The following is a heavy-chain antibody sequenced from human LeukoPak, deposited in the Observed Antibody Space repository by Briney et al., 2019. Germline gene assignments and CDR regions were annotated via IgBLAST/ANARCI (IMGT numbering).Heavy chain of an antibody. CDR3: ARINGELHQYYFDY. V-gene: IGHV1-18*04. Sequence: ASVKVSCKASGYTFTGYYMHWVRQAPGQGLEWMGWISAYNGNTNYAQKLQGRVTMTTDTSTSTAYMELRSLRSDDTAVYYCARINGELHQYYFDYWGQGTLVTVSS. D-gene: IGHD3-10*01. CDR2: ISAYNGNT. J-gene: IGHJ4*02. CDR1: GYTFTGYY.